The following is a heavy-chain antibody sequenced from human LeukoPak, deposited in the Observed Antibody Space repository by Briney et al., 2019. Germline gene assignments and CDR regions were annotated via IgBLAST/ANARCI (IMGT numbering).Heavy chain of an antibody. CDR3: VKRPSESCTSGGCYFDS. J-gene: IGHJ4*02. CDR1: GFTFSTYA. V-gene: IGHV3-23*01. Sequence: GGSLRLSCAASGFTFSTYAMAWVRQAPGKGLEWVSSVSDGGSDTYYAESVKGRFTISRDNSRNTLFLQMHSLRAEDTAAYYCVKRPSESCTSGGCYFDSWGQGTLVTVSS. D-gene: IGHD2-8*01. CDR2: VSDGGSDT.